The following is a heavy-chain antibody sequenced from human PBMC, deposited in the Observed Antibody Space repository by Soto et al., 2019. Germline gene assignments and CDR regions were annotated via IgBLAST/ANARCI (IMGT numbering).Heavy chain of an antibody. Sequence: GGSLRLSCAASGFTFSSYAMSWVRQAPGKGLEWVSAISGSGGSTYYADSVKGRFTISRDNSKNTLYLQMNSLRAEDTAVYYCARLMYYDFWSGYQYYFDYWGQGTLVTVSS. V-gene: IGHV3-23*01. D-gene: IGHD3-3*01. CDR1: GFTFSSYA. CDR3: ARLMYYDFWSGYQYYFDY. CDR2: ISGSGGST. J-gene: IGHJ4*02.